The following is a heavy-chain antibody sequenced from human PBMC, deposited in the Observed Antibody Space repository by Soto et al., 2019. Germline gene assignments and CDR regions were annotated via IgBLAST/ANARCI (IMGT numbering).Heavy chain of an antibody. CDR3: ARAPAYYDILTGSYGLDY. Sequence: GASVKVSCKASGFTFTSSAVQWVRQARGQRLEWIGWIVVGSGNTNYAQKFQERVTITRDMSTSTAYMELSSLRSEDTAVYYCARAPAYYDILTGSYGLDYWGQGTLVTVSS. J-gene: IGHJ4*02. CDR1: GFTFTSSA. CDR2: IVVGSGNT. V-gene: IGHV1-58*01. D-gene: IGHD3-9*01.